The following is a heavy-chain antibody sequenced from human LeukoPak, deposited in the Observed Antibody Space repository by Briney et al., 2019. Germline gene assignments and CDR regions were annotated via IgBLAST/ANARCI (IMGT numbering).Heavy chain of an antibody. J-gene: IGHJ4*02. V-gene: IGHV3-30*04. D-gene: IGHD6-13*01. CDR1: GFTFSSYA. CDR3: AKIIAAGARFDY. Sequence: PGGSLRLSCAASGFTFSSYALHWVRQAPGKGLEWVAVISYDGSNKYYADSVKGRFTISRDNSKNTLYLQMNSLRAEDTAVYYCAKIIAAGARFDYWGQGTLVTVSS. CDR2: ISYDGSNK.